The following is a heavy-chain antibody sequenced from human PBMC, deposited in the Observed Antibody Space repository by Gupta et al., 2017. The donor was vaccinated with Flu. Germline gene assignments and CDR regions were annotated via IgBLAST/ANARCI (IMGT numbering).Heavy chain of an antibody. CDR2: MSPSSGNT. CDR1: GYRFNNYD. CDR3: ARGVTAGVDY. Sequence: QVQLVQSGTEVKEPGASVKVSCKASGYRFNNYDINWVRQATGQGLEWMGYMSPSSGNTGLAEKFQGRVTMTRDTSISTAYMALNDLKSEDTAVYYCARGVTAGVDYWGQGTLVTVSS. V-gene: IGHV1-8*01. D-gene: IGHD6-19*01. J-gene: IGHJ4*02.